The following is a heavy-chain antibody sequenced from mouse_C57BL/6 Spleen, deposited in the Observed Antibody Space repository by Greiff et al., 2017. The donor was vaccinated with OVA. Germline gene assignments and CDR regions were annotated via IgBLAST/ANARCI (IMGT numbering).Heavy chain of an antibody. CDR3: ALANWDGRGFAY. J-gene: IGHJ3*01. CDR1: GYTFTSYG. D-gene: IGHD4-1*01. V-gene: IGHV1-81*01. CDR2: IYPRSGNT. Sequence: QVQLQQSGAELARPGASVKLSCKASGYTFTSYGISWVKQRIGQGLEWIGEIYPRSGNTYYNEKFKGKATLTADKSSSTAYMELRSLTSEDSAVYFCALANWDGRGFAYWGQGTLVTVSA.